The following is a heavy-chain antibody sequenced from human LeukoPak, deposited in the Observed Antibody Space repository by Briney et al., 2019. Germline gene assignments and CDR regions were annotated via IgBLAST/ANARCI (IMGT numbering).Heavy chain of an antibody. Sequence: SETLSLTCTVSGYSISSGYYWGWIRQPPGKGLEWIGSIYHSGSTYYNPSLKSRVTISVDTSKNQFSLKLSSVTAADTAVYYCAREANPGIAAAGILTVWFDPWGQGTLVTVSS. CDR1: GYSISSGYY. CDR2: IYHSGST. CDR3: AREANPGIAAAGILTVWFDP. D-gene: IGHD6-13*01. J-gene: IGHJ5*02. V-gene: IGHV4-38-2*02.